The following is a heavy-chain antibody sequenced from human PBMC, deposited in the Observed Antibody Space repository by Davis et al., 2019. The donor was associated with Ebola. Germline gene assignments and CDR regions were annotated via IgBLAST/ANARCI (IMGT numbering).Heavy chain of an antibody. D-gene: IGHD2-2*01. CDR1: GGSISSSSYY. CDR2: INHSGST. V-gene: IGHV4-39*07. CDR3: ARGPVRKSYQLLFGGAAFDY. Sequence: PGGSLRLSCTVSGGSISSSSYYWSWIRQPPGKGLEWIGEINHSGSTNYNPSLKSRVTISVDTSKNQFSLKLSSVTAADTAVYYCARGPVRKSYQLLFGGAAFDYWGQGTLVTVSS. J-gene: IGHJ4*02.